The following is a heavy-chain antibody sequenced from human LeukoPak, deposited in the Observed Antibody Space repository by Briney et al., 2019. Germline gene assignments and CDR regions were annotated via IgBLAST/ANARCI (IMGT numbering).Heavy chain of an antibody. CDR2: IGGSSSHI. V-gene: IGHV3-21*06. D-gene: IGHD4-17*01. J-gene: IGHJ4*02. CDR1: GFTFSDYS. Sequence: GGSLRLSCAASGFTFSDYSLNWVRQAPGKGLEWVSSIGGSSSHIYYADSLRGRFTTSRDNAKNSLFLQMNSLRAEDTAVYYCAREGDYGDFEYYFDCWGQGTLVTVSS. CDR3: AREGDYGDFEYYFDC.